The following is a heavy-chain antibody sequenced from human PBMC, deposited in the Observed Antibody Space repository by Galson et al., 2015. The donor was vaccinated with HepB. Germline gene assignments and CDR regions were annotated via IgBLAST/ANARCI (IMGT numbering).Heavy chain of an antibody. CDR2: IIPMLGSP. J-gene: IGHJ3*02. V-gene: IGHV1-69*13. CDR3: ARDRNYYDTSGYYSFGTAFDI. CDR1: GGTFSRYA. Sequence: SVKVSCKASGGTFSRYAISWMRQAPGLGLEWMGGIIPMLGSPNYARRFHDRVTITADESTSTAYMEMSSLTSEDTALYYCARDRNYYDTSGYYSFGTAFDIWGQGTMVTVSS. D-gene: IGHD3-22*01.